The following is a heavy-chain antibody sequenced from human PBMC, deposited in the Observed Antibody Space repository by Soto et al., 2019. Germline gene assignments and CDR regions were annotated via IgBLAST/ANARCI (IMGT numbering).Heavy chain of an antibody. CDR3: VKGGITMVRGVLFAY. CDR1: GFTFSTYA. Sequence: GGSLRLSCSASGFTFSTYAMHWARQAPGKGLEYVSAISNNGGSTYYADSVKGRFTISRDNSKNTLYLQMSSLRTADTAIYYCVKGGITMVRGVLFAYWGQGTLVTVSS. J-gene: IGHJ4*02. V-gene: IGHV3-64D*06. D-gene: IGHD3-10*01. CDR2: ISNNGGST.